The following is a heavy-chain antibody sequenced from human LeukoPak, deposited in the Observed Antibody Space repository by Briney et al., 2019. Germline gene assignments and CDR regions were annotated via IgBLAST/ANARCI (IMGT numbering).Heavy chain of an antibody. CDR2: INPSGGST. D-gene: IGHD3-10*01. V-gene: IGHV1-46*01. CDR3: AKAYLGWLHAFDI. CDR1: GYTFTSYY. Sequence: ASVKVSCKASGYTFTSYYIHWVRQAPGQGLEWMGIINPSGGSTTYAQRFQGRVTMTRDTSTSTVYMDLSSLRSEDTAVYYCAKAYLGWLHAFDIWGQGTMVTVSS. J-gene: IGHJ3*02.